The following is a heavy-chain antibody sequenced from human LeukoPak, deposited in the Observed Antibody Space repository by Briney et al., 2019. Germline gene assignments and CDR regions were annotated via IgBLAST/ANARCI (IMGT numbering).Heavy chain of an antibody. CDR2: VNQAGSDK. V-gene: IGHV3-7*01. CDR3: ARGVLATGWYPDNFDY. Sequence: PGGSLRLSCAASGFDFSSYWMSWVRQAPGKGLEWVANVNQAGSDKYYMDSVKGRFTISRGNAENSVFLQMDSLRVEDTAVYYCARGVLATGWYPDNFDYWGQGSLVTVSS. J-gene: IGHJ4*02. D-gene: IGHD6-19*01. CDR1: GFDFSSYW.